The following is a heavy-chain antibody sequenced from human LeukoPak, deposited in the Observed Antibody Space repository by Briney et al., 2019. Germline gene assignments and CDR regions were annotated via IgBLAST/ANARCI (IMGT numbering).Heavy chain of an antibody. J-gene: IGHJ4*02. V-gene: IGHV4-34*01. CDR1: GGSFSGYY. CDR2: INHSGST. CDR3: ARDYTRAITLGHY. Sequence: SETLSLTCAVYGGSFSGYYWSWIRQPPGKGLEWIGEINHSGSTNYNPSLKSRVTISVDTSKNQFSLKLSSVTAADTAVYYCARDYTRAITLGHYWGQGTLVTVSS. D-gene: IGHD3-10*01.